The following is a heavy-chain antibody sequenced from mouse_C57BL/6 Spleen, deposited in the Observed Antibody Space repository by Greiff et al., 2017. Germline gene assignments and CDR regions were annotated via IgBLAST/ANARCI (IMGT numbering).Heavy chain of an antibody. D-gene: IGHD2-12*01. CDR3: ANCNYSLWYFDV. V-gene: IGHV1-4*01. J-gene: IGHJ1*03. CDR1: GYTFTSYT. Sequence: VQLQQSGAELARPGASVKMSCKASGYTFTSYTMHWVKQRPGQGLEWIGYINPSSGYTKYNQKFKDKATLTADKSSSTAYMQLSGLTSEDSAVYYCANCNYSLWYFDVWGTGTTVTVSS. CDR2: INPSSGYT.